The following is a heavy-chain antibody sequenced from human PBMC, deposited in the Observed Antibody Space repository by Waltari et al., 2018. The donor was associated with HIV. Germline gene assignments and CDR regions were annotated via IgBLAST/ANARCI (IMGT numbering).Heavy chain of an antibody. J-gene: IGHJ4*02. CDR1: GFTFSSYW. CDR3: ARGGFYGSGSKVN. CDR2: IKQDGSEK. D-gene: IGHD3-10*01. Sequence: EGQLVESGGGLVQPGGSLRLSCAASGFTFSSYWVSWVRQAPGKGMEWVANIKQDGSEKYYVDSVNGRFTMSRDNAENSLYLQMNSLRAEDTAVYYCARGGFYGSGSKVNWGQGTLVTVSS. V-gene: IGHV3-7*04.